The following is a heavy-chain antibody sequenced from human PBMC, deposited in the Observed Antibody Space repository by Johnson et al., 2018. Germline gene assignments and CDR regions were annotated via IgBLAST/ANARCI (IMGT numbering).Heavy chain of an antibody. D-gene: IGHD2-2*01. CDR1: GFTFSSYA. CDR2: ISYDGSNK. J-gene: IGHJ6*02. V-gene: IGHV3-30-3*01. CDR3: ARHCSTRCYYYHYGMDV. Sequence: VQLLESGGGVVQPGRSLRLSCAASGFTFSSYAMHWVRQAPGKGLEWVAVISYDGSNKYYADSVKGRFTISRDNSKNTLYLQMNSLRAEDTAVYYCARHCSTRCYYYHYGMDVWGQGTTVTVSS.